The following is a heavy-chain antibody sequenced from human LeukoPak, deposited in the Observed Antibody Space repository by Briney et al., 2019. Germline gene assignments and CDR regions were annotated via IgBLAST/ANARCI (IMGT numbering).Heavy chain of an antibody. CDR3: ARGLSWAFDI. V-gene: IGHV3-74*01. D-gene: IGHD2/OR15-2a*01. CDR2: INSDGSSI. J-gene: IGHJ3*02. CDR1: GFSFKSYW. Sequence: QTGGSLRLSCAASGFSFKSYWMHWVRQAPGKGLMWVSRINSDGSSISYVDSVKGRFTISRDNAKNTLYLQMNSLGGEDTAVYFCARGLSWAFDIWGQGAAVTVSS.